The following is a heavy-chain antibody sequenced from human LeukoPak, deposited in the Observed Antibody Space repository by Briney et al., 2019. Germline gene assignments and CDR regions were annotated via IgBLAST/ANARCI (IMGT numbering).Heavy chain of an antibody. J-gene: IGHJ4*02. CDR1: GFTFSSYA. V-gene: IGHV3-7*01. D-gene: IGHD3-22*01. CDR2: IKYDGSAK. CDR3: ASSHDSSGND. Sequence: GGSLRLSCAASGFTFSSYALSWVRQAPGKGLEWVANIKYDGSAKYYVDSVKGRFIISRDNAKNSLYLQMNSLRDEDTAVYYCASSHDSSGNDWGQGTLVTVYS.